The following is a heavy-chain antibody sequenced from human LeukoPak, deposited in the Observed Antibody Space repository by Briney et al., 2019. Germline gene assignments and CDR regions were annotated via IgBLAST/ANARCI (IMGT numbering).Heavy chain of an antibody. J-gene: IGHJ4*02. D-gene: IGHD2-15*01. Sequence: GGSLRLSCAASGFTFSSYAMSWVRQAPGKGLDWFPPISGSCGSTYYADSVKGRFTISRDNSKNTLYLQMNSLRAEDTAVYYCSKDLVRKRYCSGGSCQDVDYWGQGTLVTVSS. V-gene: IGHV3-23*01. CDR2: ISGSCGST. CDR3: SKDLVRKRYCSGGSCQDVDY. CDR1: GFTFSSYA.